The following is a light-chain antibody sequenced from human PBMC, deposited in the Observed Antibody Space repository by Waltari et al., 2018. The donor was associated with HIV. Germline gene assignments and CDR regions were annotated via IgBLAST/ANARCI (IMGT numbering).Light chain of an antibody. J-gene: IGLJ1*01. V-gene: IGLV2-11*01. CDR2: AVN. Sequence: QSALTQPRSVSGSPGQSVTISCTGTTVGNYVFVSGYQQYPGKAPKVLIYAVNKRPSCVPDRFSGSKAFNTASLTISGLQPEDEADYFCCSHAGRCTYVFGTGTTVTV. CDR1: TVGNYVF. CDR3: CSHAGRCTYV.